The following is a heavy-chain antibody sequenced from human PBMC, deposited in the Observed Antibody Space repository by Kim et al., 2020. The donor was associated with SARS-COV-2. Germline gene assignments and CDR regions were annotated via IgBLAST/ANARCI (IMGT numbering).Heavy chain of an antibody. CDR3: ARHILEWPSYYYYYVDV. D-gene: IGHD3-3*01. Sequence: LKSRVTISVDTSKNQFSLKLSSVTAADTAVYYCARHILEWPSYYYYYVDVWGKGTTVTVSS. J-gene: IGHJ6*03. V-gene: IGHV4-59*08.